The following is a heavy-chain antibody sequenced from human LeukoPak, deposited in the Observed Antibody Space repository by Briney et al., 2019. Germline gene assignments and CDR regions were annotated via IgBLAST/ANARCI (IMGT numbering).Heavy chain of an antibody. V-gene: IGHV3-23*01. CDR1: GITLSNYG. CDR3: AKRGVVIRVILVGFHKEAYYFDS. Sequence: GGSLRLSCAVSGITLSNYGMSWVRLAPGKGLEWVAGISDSGGRTNYADSVKGRFTTSRDNSKNTLYLQMNSLRAEDTAVYFCAKRGVVIRVILVGFHKEAYYFDSWGQGALVTVSS. D-gene: IGHD3-22*01. CDR2: ISDSGGRT. J-gene: IGHJ4*02.